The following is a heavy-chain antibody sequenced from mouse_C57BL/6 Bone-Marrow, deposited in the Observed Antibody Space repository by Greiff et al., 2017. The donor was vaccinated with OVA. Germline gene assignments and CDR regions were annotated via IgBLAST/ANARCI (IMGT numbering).Heavy chain of an antibody. CDR1: GYTFTSYW. D-gene: IGHD2-12*01. Sequence: QVQLQQPGAELVMPGASVKLSCKASGYTFTSYWMHWVKQRPGQGLEWIGEIDPSDSYTNYNQKFKGKSTLTVDKSSSTAYMQLSSLTSEVSAVYYCARCYYSAYYAMGYWDQGTSVTVSS. CDR2: IDPSDSYT. V-gene: IGHV1-69*01. CDR3: ARCYYSAYYAMGY. J-gene: IGHJ4*01.